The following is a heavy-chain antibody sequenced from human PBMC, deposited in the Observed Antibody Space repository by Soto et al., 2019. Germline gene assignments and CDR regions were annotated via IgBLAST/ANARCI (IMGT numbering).Heavy chain of an antibody. D-gene: IGHD6-13*01. Sequence: SETLSLTCTVSGGSVISGGYYWSWIRQPPGKGLEWIGYIYYSGSTNYNPSLKSRVTISLDTSKNQFSLRLSSVTAADTALYYCAQSFSTSWYDWFDPWGQGTLVTVSS. V-gene: IGHV4-61*08. CDR2: IYYSGST. J-gene: IGHJ5*02. CDR3: AQSFSTSWYDWFDP. CDR1: GGSVISGGYY.